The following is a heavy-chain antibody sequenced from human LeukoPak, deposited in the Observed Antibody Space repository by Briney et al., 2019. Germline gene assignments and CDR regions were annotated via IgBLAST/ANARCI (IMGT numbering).Heavy chain of an antibody. CDR2: ISDGGGNT. D-gene: IGHD4-17*01. CDR1: GFTFSSYA. CDR3: AKKMGPNYGDFDY. V-gene: IGHV3-23*01. Sequence: GGSLRLSCAASGFTFSSYAMSWDRQAPGKGLEWVSAISDGGGNTYYADSVKGRFTISRDNSKNTLYLQMHSLRAEDMAVYYCAKKMGPNYGDFDYWGQGTLVTVSS. J-gene: IGHJ4*02.